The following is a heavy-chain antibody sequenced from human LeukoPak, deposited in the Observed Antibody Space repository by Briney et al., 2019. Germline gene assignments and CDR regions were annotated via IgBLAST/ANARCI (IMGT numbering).Heavy chain of an antibody. CDR1: GLTFSDYY. CDR2: ISTGGSTM. J-gene: IGHJ4*02. V-gene: IGHV3-11*01. CDR3: ASFPYYYGSGSQPY. Sequence: PGGSLRLSCAASGLTFSDYYMSWIRQAPGKGLEWVSYISTGGSTMYYADSVKGRFTISRDNAKNSLYLQMNSLRAEDTAVYFCASFPYYYGSGSQPYWGQGTLVTVSS. D-gene: IGHD3-10*01.